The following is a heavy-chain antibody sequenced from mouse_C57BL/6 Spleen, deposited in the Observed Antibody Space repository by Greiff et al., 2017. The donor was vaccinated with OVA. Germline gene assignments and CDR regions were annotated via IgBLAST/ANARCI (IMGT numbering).Heavy chain of an antibody. D-gene: IGHD2-2*01. CDR3: ARWLRGMDY. V-gene: IGHV1-69*01. CDR2: IDPSDSYT. CDR1: GYTFTSYW. J-gene: IGHJ4*01. Sequence: QVQLQQSGAELVMPGASVKLSCKASGYTFTSYWMHWVKQRPGQGLEWIGEIDPSDSYTNYNQKFKGKSTLTVDKSSSTAYMQLSSLTSEDSAVYYCARWLRGMDYWGQGTSVTVSS.